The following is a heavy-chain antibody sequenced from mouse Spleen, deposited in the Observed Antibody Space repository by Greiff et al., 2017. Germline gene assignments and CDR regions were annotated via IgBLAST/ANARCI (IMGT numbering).Heavy chain of an antibody. CDR3: AREDSAGYVGY. CDR2: IYPGSGST. V-gene: IGHV1-55*01. CDR1: GYTFTSYW. D-gene: IGHD3-2*01. Sequence: QVQLQQPGAELVKPGASVKMSCKASGYTFTSYWITLVKQRPGQGLEWIGDIYPGSGSTNYTEKFKSQATLTVDTSSSTAYLQLSSLTSEDSAVYYCAREDSAGYVGYWGQGTTLTVSS. J-gene: IGHJ2*01.